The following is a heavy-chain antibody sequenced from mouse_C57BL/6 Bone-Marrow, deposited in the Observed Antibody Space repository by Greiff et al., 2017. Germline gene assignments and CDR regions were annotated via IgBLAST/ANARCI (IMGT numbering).Heavy chain of an antibody. Sequence: EVKLVESGGGLVKPGGSLKLSCAASGFTFSDYGMHWVRQAPEKGLEWVAYISSGSSTIYYADTVKGRFTISRDNAKSTLFLQLTSLRSEDTAMYYCARNYYGSSYDYWGQGTTLTVSS. D-gene: IGHD1-1*01. V-gene: IGHV5-17*01. CDR1: GFTFSDYG. CDR3: ARNYYGSSYDY. CDR2: ISSGSSTI. J-gene: IGHJ2*01.